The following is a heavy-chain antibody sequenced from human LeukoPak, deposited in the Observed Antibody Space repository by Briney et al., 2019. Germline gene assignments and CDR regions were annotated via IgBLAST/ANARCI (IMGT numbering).Heavy chain of an antibody. CDR2: ISNSGDTT. Sequence: GGSLRLSCAASGFTFRSYAMNWVRQAPGKGLEWVSGISNSGDTTYHADSVKGRFTISRDNSKNTLYLQMDSLRAEDTAVYYCAIGWELHRFGYWGQGTLVTASS. V-gene: IGHV3-23*01. D-gene: IGHD1-26*01. CDR3: AIGWELHRFGY. CDR1: GFTFRSYA. J-gene: IGHJ4*02.